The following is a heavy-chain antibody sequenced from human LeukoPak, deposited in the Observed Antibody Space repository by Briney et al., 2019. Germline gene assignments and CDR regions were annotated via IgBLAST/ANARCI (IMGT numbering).Heavy chain of an antibody. J-gene: IGHJ4*02. CDR1: GGSISSGGYY. CDR2: IYHSGST. Sequence: PSQTLSLTCTVSGGSISSGGYYWSWIRQPPGKGLEWIGYIYHSGSTCYNPSLKSRVTISVDRSKNQFSLKLSSVTAADTAVYYCARGKGLFDYWGQGTLVTVSS. V-gene: IGHV4-30-2*01. CDR3: ARGKGLFDY.